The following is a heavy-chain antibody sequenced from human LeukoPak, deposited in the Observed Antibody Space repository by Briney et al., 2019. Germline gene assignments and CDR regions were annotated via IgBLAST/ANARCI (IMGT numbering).Heavy chain of an antibody. J-gene: IGHJ4*02. CDR2: IYHTGNT. Sequence: PSETLSLTCAVSGYSTSSGYYWGWIRQPPGKGLEWIGSIYHTGNTYYNPSLKSRVTISEDTPKNHFSLKLSSVTAADTAVYYCARDNSGGSFDYWGQGTLVTVSS. V-gene: IGHV4-38-2*02. CDR3: ARDNSGGSFDY. D-gene: IGHD1-26*01. CDR1: GYSTSSGYY.